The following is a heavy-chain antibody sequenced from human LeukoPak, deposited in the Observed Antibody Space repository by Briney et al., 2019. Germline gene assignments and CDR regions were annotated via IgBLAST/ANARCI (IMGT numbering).Heavy chain of an antibody. CDR3: AKDDFSTSSSDYFDY. CDR1: GFTFSNYG. Sequence: GGSLRLSCAASGFTFSNYGMHWVRQAPGKGLEWVAFIRYDGSNKYYADSVKGRFTISRDNSKNTLYLQMNSLRAEDTAVYYCAKDDFSTSSSDYFDYWGQGTLVTVSS. CDR2: IRYDGSNK. D-gene: IGHD6-6*01. J-gene: IGHJ4*02. V-gene: IGHV3-30*02.